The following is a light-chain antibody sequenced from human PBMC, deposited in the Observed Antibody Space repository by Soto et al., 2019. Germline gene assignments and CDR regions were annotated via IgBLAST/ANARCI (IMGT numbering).Light chain of an antibody. Sequence: EIVITPSPTTVSVSPGERATFSCRASQSVSSTLAWYQQKPGQAPRLLIYGASTRATGIPARFSGSESGTDFTLTISGLQSEDFAVYYCQQYNNWWTFGQGTKVDIK. CDR2: GAS. J-gene: IGKJ1*01. CDR1: QSVSST. V-gene: IGKV3-15*01. CDR3: QQYNNWWT.